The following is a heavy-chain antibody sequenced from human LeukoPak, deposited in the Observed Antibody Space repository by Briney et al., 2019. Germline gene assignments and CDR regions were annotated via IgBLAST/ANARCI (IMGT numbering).Heavy chain of an antibody. CDR3: AREGATPDYYGSGSYYNQPPPPSDY. J-gene: IGHJ4*02. V-gene: IGHV3-30*02. Sequence: PGGSLRLSCAASGFTFSSYGMHWVRQAPGKGLEWVAFIRYDGSNKYYADSVKGRFTISRDNAKNSLYLQMNSLRAEDTAVYYCAREGATPDYYGSGSYYNQPPPPSDYWGQGTLVTVSS. CDR1: GFTFSSYG. CDR2: IRYDGSNK. D-gene: IGHD3-10*01.